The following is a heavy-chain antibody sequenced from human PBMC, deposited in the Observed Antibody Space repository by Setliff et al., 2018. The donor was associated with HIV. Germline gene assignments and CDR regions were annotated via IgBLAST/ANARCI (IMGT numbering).Heavy chain of an antibody. CDR1: GFTFSTYG. CDR3: ARGEPTILVVPAAFFDY. Sequence: GGSLRLSCAVSGFTFSTYGMHWVRQAPGKGLEWVSYISSSSSYTHYADSVKGRFTISRDNVKNSLYLQMNSLRAEDTAVYYCARGEPTILVVPAAFFDYWGQGTLVTVSS. CDR2: ISSSSSYT. V-gene: IGHV3-21*01. D-gene: IGHD2-2*01. J-gene: IGHJ4*02.